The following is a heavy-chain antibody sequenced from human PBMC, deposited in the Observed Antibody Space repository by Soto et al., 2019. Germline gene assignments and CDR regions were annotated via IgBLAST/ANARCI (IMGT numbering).Heavy chain of an antibody. CDR2: IKQDGSEK. V-gene: IGHV3-7*01. CDR3: ARDYRERAMDV. D-gene: IGHD1-26*01. CDR1: GFTFSSYW. Sequence: GGSLRLSCAASGFTFSSYWMSWVRQAPGEGLEWVANIKQDGSEKYYVDSVKGRFTISRDNAKNSLYLQMNNLRDEDTAVYYCARDYRERAMDVWGQGTTVTVSS. J-gene: IGHJ6*02.